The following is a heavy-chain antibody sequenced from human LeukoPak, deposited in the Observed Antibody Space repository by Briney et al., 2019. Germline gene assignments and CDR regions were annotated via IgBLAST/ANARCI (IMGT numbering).Heavy chain of an antibody. D-gene: IGHD3-10*01. CDR3: ARGVPALYGSGNAVIDY. Sequence: TTGGSLRLSCAASGFTVSSNSMSWVRQPPGKGLEWIGEINHSGSTNYNPSLKSRVTISVDTSKNQFSLKLSSVTAADTAVYYCARGVPALYGSGNAVIDYWGQGTLVTVSS. J-gene: IGHJ4*02. CDR1: GFTVSSNS. V-gene: IGHV4-34*01. CDR2: INHSGST.